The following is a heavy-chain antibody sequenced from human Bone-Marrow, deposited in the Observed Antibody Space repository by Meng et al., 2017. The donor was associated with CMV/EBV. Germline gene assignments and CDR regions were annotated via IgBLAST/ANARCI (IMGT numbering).Heavy chain of an antibody. Sequence: GGSLRLSCVASGFTFSSYEINWVRQAPGKGLEWVANIKQDGSEKYYVDSVKGRFTISRDNAKNSLYLQMNSLRAEDTALYYCARKAHAFDIWGQGTMVTVSS. CDR1: GFTFSSYE. V-gene: IGHV3-7*03. CDR3: ARKAHAFDI. J-gene: IGHJ3*02. CDR2: IKQDGSEK.